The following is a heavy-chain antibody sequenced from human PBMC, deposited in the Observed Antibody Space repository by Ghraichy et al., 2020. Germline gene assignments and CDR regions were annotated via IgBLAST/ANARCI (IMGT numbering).Heavy chain of an antibody. CDR1: GFTFSSYA. V-gene: IGHV3-23*01. CDR3: AKDRTLGYCSSTSCHERTPYYYYGMDV. Sequence: LSLTCAASGFTFSSYAMSWVRQAPGKGLEWVSAISGSGGSTYYADSVKGRFTISRDNSKNTLYLQMNSLRAEDTAVYYCAKDRTLGYCSSTSCHERTPYYYYGMDVWGQGTTVTVSS. J-gene: IGHJ6*02. CDR2: ISGSGGST. D-gene: IGHD2-2*01.